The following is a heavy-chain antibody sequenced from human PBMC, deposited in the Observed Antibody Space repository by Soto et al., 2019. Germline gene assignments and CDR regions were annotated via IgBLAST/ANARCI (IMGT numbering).Heavy chain of an antibody. J-gene: IGHJ3*01. D-gene: IGHD2-2*01. Sequence: SVKVSCKASGGTFSSYTISWVRQAPGQGLEWMGRIIPILGIANYAQKFQGRVTITADKSTSTAYMELSSLRSEDTAVYYCAIDRGPAAGYAFDFWGQGTXVTVSS. CDR1: GGTFSSYT. CDR3: AIDRGPAAGYAFDF. CDR2: IIPILGIA. V-gene: IGHV1-69*04.